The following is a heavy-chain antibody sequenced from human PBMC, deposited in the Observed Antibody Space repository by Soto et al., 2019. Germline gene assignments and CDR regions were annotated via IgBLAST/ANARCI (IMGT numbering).Heavy chain of an antibody. CDR2: INAGNGNT. D-gene: IGHD4-17*01. Sequence: ASVKVSCKASGYTFTSYAMHWVRQAPGQRLEWMGWINAGNGNTKYSQKFQGRVTITRDTSASTAYMELSSLRSEDTAVYYCARLQVMTTVPPHGMDVWGQGTTVTVSS. V-gene: IGHV1-3*01. J-gene: IGHJ6*02. CDR1: GYTFTSYA. CDR3: ARLQVMTTVPPHGMDV.